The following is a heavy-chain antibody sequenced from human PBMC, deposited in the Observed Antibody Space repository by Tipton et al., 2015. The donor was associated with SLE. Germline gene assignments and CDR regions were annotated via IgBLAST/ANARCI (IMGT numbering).Heavy chain of an antibody. CDR2: INHSGST. V-gene: IGHV4-34*01. J-gene: IGHJ5*02. CDR1: GGSFSGYY. D-gene: IGHD3-3*01. Sequence: LRLSCAVYGGSFSGYYWNWIRQPPGKGLEWIGEINHSGSTNYNPSLKRRVTISVDTSKNQFSLKLSSVTAADTAVYYCARHPDFWSGQRWFDPWGQGALVTVSS. CDR3: ARHPDFWSGQRWFDP.